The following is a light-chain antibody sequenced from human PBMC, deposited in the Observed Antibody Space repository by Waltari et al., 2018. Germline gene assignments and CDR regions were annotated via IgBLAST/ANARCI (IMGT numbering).Light chain of an antibody. J-gene: IGKJ5*01. V-gene: IGKV3-11*01. Sequence: EIVLTHSPATLSLSPGERATLSCRARQSVSSYLAWYQQKPGQAPRLLIYDASNRATSIPARFSGSGSGTDFTLTISSLEPEDFAVYYCQQRCNWPPRTFGQGTRLEIK. CDR3: QQRCNWPPRT. CDR2: DAS. CDR1: QSVSSY.